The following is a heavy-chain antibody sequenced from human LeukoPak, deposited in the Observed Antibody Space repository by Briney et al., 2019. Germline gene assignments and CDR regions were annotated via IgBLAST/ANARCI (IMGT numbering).Heavy chain of an antibody. Sequence: GGSLRLSCVASGFTISSYWMHWVRQAPGKGLEWVANIKQDGSEEYYVDSVEGRFTISRDNAKNSLYLQMNSLRAEDTAVYYRARRYFDYWGQGILVTVSS. CDR3: ARRYFDY. J-gene: IGHJ4*02. V-gene: IGHV3-7*03. CDR2: IKQDGSEE. CDR1: GFTISSYW.